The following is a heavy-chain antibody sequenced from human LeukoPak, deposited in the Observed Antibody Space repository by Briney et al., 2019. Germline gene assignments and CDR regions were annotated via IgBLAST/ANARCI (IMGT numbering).Heavy chain of an antibody. D-gene: IGHD3-10*01. V-gene: IGHV3-74*01. J-gene: IGHJ6*02. CDR3: ARDYGRSRDYGMDV. CDR2: INSDGSST. Sequence: GGSLRLSCAAPGFTFSNYWMHWVRQAPGKGLVWVSRINSDGSSTSYADSVKGRFTISRDNAKNTLFLQMNSLGAEDTAMYYCARDYGRSRDYGMDVWGQGTTVTVSS. CDR1: GFTFSNYW.